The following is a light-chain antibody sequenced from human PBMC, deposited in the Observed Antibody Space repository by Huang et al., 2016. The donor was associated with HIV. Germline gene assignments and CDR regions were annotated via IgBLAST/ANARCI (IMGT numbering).Light chain of an antibody. J-gene: IGKJ4*01. CDR2: GAS. CDR1: QNISNN. Sequence: EILMTQSPATLSVSPGERATLSCRASQNISNNLAWYQQRPGQAPRRLIYGASTRATGIPVRFSGGVSGTEFTLTITTLQSEDFAVYYCQHYKSGPPLTFGGGTKVESK. V-gene: IGKV3-15*01. CDR3: QHYKSGPPLT.